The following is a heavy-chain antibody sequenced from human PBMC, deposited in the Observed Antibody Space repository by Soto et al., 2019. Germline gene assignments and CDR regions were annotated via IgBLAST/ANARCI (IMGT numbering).Heavy chain of an antibody. CDR2: ISSSSSTI. Sequence: EVQLVESGGGLVQPGGSLRLSCAASGFTFSSYSMNWVRQAPGKGLEWVSYISSSSSTIYYADSVKGRFTISRDNTKNSLYLQMNSLRAEDTAVYYWARDSLLWFGEQTQYFDYWGQGTLVTVSS. CDR1: GFTFSSYS. J-gene: IGHJ4*02. CDR3: ARDSLLWFGEQTQYFDY. D-gene: IGHD3-10*01. V-gene: IGHV3-48*01.